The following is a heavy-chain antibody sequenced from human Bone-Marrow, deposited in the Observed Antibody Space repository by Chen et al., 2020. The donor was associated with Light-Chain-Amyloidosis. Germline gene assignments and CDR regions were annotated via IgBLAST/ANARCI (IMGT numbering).Heavy chain of an antibody. D-gene: IGHD6-19*01. CDR1: GFTFSSYS. V-gene: IGHV3-23*01. CDR2: VFASGGST. Sequence: EEQLLESGGDLVQPGGFLRISCAASGFTFSSYSMAWVRQAPGKGVEWLSDVFASGGSTIHADSVKGRFTISRDNSKNTLYLQMNSRRADDTALYYCARSSGWWAYNFWGQGTLVTVSS. CDR3: ARSSGWWAYNF. J-gene: IGHJ4*02.